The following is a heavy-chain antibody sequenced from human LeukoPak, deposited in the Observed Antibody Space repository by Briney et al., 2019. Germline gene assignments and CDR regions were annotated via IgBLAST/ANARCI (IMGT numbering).Heavy chain of an antibody. Sequence: PGGSLRLSCAASGFTFSSYAMSWVRQAPGKGLEWVSAISGSGGSTYHADSVKGRFTISRDNSKNTLYLQMNSLRAEDTAVYYCAKVGYCSSTSCPDGGFDYWGQGTLVTVSS. CDR1: GFTFSSYA. V-gene: IGHV3-23*01. CDR3: AKVGYCSSTSCPDGGFDY. J-gene: IGHJ4*02. CDR2: ISGSGGST. D-gene: IGHD2-2*03.